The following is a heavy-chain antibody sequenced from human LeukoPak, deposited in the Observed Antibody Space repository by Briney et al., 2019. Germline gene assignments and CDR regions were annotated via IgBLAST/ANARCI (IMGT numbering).Heavy chain of an antibody. CDR1: GFTVSSNY. V-gene: IGHV3-53*01. CDR3: ARVPTYHYVMDV. CDR2: LYCGGRT. J-gene: IGHJ6*04. Sequence: GGSLRLSCAASGFTVSSNYMSWVRQAPGKGLECVSVLYCGGRTYYADSVKGRFTISRDNSKSTRYLQMNSLRGEDTAVYYCARVPTYHYVMDVWGKGTTVTVPS.